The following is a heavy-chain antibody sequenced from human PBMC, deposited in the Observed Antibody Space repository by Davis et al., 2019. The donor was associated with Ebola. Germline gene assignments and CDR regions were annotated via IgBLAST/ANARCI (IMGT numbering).Heavy chain of an antibody. CDR2: MNPNSGNT. V-gene: IGHV1-8*01. J-gene: IGHJ5*02. Sequence: ASVTVSCKASRYTFTSYDLNWVRQATGQGLAWMGWMNPNSGNTGYAQKFQRRVTMTRNTSITTAYMAVSSLTSEDTAVYYCATAFDRRHYGSWFDPWGQGTPVTVSS. D-gene: IGHD4-17*01. CDR3: ATAFDRRHYGSWFDP. CDR1: RYTFTSYD.